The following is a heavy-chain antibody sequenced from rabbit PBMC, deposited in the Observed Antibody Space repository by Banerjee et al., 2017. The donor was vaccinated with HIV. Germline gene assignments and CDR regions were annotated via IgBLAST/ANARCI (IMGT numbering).Heavy chain of an antibody. D-gene: IGHD1-1*01. V-gene: IGHV1S21*01. J-gene: IGHJ4*01. CDR1: GFDISSYG. CDR2: ITYGGSA. Sequence: EQLKETGGGLVQPEGSLTLTCKASGFDISSYGVSWVRQAPGKGLEWIGYITYGGSALYASWAKGRFTISRTSTTVDLKMTSLTAADTATYFCARDLGYASSSGHYFIWALWGPGTLVTVS. CDR3: ARDLGYASSSGHYFIWAL.